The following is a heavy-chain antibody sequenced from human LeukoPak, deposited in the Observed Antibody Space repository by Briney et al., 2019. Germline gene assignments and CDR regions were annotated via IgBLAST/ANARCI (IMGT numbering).Heavy chain of an antibody. CDR3: AKDLGYYSSYYYGMDV. CDR2: IIPIFGTA. D-gene: IGHD4-11*01. V-gene: IGHV1-69*13. CDR1: GGTFSSYA. J-gene: IGHJ6*02. Sequence: ASVKVSCKASGGTFSSYAISWVRQAPGQGLEWMGGIIPIFGTANYAQKFQGRVTITADESTSTAYMELSSLRAEDSAVYYCAKDLGYYSSYYYGMDVWGQGTTVTVSS.